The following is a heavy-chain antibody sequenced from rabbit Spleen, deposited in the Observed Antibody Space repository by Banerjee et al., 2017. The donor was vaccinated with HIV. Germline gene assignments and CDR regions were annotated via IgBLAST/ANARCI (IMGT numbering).Heavy chain of an antibody. CDR1: GFSFSNNYY. V-gene: IGHV1S40*01. CDR2: IYTGDGTST. J-gene: IGHJ3*01. D-gene: IGHD2-1*01. CDR3: ARGSATMTMVITGYYLSL. Sequence: QSLEESGGGLVQPEGSLTLTCTASGFSFSNNYYICWVRQAPGKGPEWVACIYTGDGTSTAYANWAKGRFTVSKTSSTTVTLHLSSLTAADTATYFCARGSATMTMVITGYYLSLWGQGTLVTV.